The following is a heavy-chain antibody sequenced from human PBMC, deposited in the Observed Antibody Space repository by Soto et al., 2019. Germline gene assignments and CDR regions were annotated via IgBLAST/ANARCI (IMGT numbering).Heavy chain of an antibody. V-gene: IGHV3-11*01. CDR2: ISGTGDTT. J-gene: IGHJ6*02. CDR1: GFFFSDYY. D-gene: IGHD5-12*01. Sequence: GGSLRLSCEASGFFFSDYYMSWIRQAPGKGLETLCYISGTGDTTSYADSVKGRFTISRDNAKHSLFLHLNSLSAADTAVYSRAIGGAKIYYSGMDVWGQGTTVTVSS. CDR3: AIGGAKIYYSGMDV.